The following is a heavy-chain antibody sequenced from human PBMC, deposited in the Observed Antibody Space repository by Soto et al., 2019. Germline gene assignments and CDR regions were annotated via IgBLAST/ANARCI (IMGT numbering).Heavy chain of an antibody. CDR1: GFNVSISY. D-gene: IGHD3-10*01. Sequence: PGGSLRLSCAASGFNVSISYMSWVRQVPGKGLEWVSSISSSSSYIYYADSVKGRFTISRDNAKNSLYLQMNSLRAEDTAVYYCASDNPVVRGVIDYWGQGTLVTVSS. CDR3: ASDNPVVRGVIDY. CDR2: ISSSSSYI. J-gene: IGHJ4*02. V-gene: IGHV3-21*01.